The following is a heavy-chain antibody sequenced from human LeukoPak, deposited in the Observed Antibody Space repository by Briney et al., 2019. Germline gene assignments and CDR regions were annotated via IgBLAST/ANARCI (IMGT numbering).Heavy chain of an antibody. Sequence: SGPVLVKPTETLTLTCTFSGFSLSTSGVGVGWIRQPPGKALEWLALIYWNDYKRYSPSLKSRLTITKDTSKNQVVLSMTNMDPVDTATYYCAHKLGGSYSLNYFDYWGQGTLVTVSS. CDR2: IYWNDYK. J-gene: IGHJ4*02. V-gene: IGHV2-5*01. CDR1: GFSLSTSGVG. D-gene: IGHD2-15*01. CDR3: AHKLGGSYSLNYFDY.